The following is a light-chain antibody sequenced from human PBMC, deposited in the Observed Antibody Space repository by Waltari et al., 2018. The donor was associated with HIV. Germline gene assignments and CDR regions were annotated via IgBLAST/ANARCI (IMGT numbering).Light chain of an antibody. CDR1: SSNIGSYY. CDR2: SND. Sequence: QSVLTQPPSASGTPGQRVTISCSGSSSNIGSYYVFWYQQHPGTAPKLLIYSNDQRPSGVPDRFSGSKSGTSASLAISGLRSEDEADYYCAAWTDSLSGVVFGGGTKLSVL. V-gene: IGLV1-47*01. J-gene: IGLJ2*01. CDR3: AAWTDSLSGVV.